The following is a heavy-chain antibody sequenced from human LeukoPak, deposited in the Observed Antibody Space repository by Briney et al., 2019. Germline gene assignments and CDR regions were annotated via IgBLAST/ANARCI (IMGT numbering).Heavy chain of an antibody. CDR3: DATSRGAFDI. V-gene: IGHV3-30-3*01. CDR1: GFTFSSYA. J-gene: IGHJ3*02. CDR2: ISYDGSNK. Sequence: GGSLRLSCAASGFTFSSYAMHWVRQAPGKGLEWVAVISYDGSNKYYADSVKGRFTISRDNSKNTLYLQMNSLRAEDTAVYYCDATSRGAFDIWGQGTMVTVSS.